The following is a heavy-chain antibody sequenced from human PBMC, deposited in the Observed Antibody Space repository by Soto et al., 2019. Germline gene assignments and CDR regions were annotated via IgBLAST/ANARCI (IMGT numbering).Heavy chain of an antibody. D-gene: IGHD4-4*01. CDR3: ARESKDGYNNGGLDF. CDR1: GGSFINYY. Sequence: SDTLSLTCTVSGGSFINYYWNWIRQPPGKGLEWIGYIFYTGSTSYNPSLKSRVTISVDTSKNLFSLRLSSVTAADTAVYYCARESKDGYNNGGLDFWGRGTLVTVS. V-gene: IGHV4-59*01. CDR2: IFYTGST. J-gene: IGHJ4*02.